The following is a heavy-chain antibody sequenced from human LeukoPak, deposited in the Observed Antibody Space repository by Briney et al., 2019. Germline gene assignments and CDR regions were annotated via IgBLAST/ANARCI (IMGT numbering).Heavy chain of an antibody. CDR2: INPNSGGT. D-gene: IGHD4-17*01. CDR1: GYTFTGYY. CDR3: ARVGHGFYGDYIDY. V-gene: IGHV1-2*02. J-gene: IGHJ4*02. Sequence: ASVKVSCKASGYTFTGYYMHWVRQDPGQGLEWMGWINPNSGGTNYAQKFQGRVTMTRDTSISTAYMELSRLRSDDTAVYYCARVGHGFYGDYIDYWGQGTLVTVSS.